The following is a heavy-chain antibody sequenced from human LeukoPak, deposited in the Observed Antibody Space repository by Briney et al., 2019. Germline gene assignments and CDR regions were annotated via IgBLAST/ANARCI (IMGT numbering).Heavy chain of an antibody. D-gene: IGHD5-12*01. J-gene: IGHJ4*02. CDR1: GFTFSSYW. V-gene: IGHV3-74*01. Sequence: SGGSLRLSCAASGFTFSSYWMHWVRQAPGKGLVWVSRINSDGSSTSYADSVKGRFTIPRDNAKNTLYLQMNSLRAEDTAVYYCAFGGYTSSGGYWGQGTLVTVSS. CDR2: INSDGSST. CDR3: AFGGYTSSGGY.